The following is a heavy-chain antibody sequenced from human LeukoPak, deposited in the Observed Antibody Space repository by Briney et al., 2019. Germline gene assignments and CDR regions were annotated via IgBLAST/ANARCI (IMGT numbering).Heavy chain of an antibody. CDR1: GFTFSSYV. CDR2: IGSSSSYI. CDR3: ARVLAYYDFWSGYSDY. D-gene: IGHD3-3*01. J-gene: IGHJ4*02. Sequence: PGGSLRLSCAASGFTFSSYVMNWVRQAPGRGLEWVSSIGSSSSYIYYADSMKGRFTISRDNAKKSLYLQMNSLRAEDTAVYYCARVLAYYDFWSGYSDYWGQGTLVTVPS. V-gene: IGHV3-21*01.